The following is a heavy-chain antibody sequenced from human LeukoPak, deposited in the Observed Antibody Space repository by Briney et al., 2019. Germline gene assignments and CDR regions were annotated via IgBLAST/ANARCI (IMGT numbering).Heavy chain of an antibody. J-gene: IGHJ4*02. CDR2: IYTSGTT. V-gene: IGHV4-4*07. CDR3: ARDAKYYYGSRTFFFYEH. Sequence: SETLSLTCTVSGGSISSYYWSWIRQPAGKGLEWIGRIYTSGTTNYNPSLKSRVTMSTDPSKNQFSLKLSSVIAADTAIYYCARDAKYYYGSRTFFFYEHWGQGTLLTVSS. CDR1: GGSISSYY. D-gene: IGHD3-10*01.